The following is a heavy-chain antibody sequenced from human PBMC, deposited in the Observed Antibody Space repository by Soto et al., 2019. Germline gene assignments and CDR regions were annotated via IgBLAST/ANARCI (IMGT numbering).Heavy chain of an antibody. V-gene: IGHV4-39*01. CDR3: ARLTLSPPYYYGMDV. J-gene: IGHJ6*02. Sequence: SQTRSLTCTGSGGPISSSSYYWGWIRQPPGKGLEWIGSIYYSGSTYYNPSLKSRVTISVDTSKNQFSLKLSSVTAADTAVYYCARLTLSPPYYYGMDVWGQGTTVTVSS. CDR1: GGPISSSSYY. CDR2: IYYSGST.